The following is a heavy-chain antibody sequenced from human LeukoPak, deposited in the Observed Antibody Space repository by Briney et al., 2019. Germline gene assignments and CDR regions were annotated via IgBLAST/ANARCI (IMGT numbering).Heavy chain of an antibody. V-gene: IGHV4-39*07. J-gene: IGHJ4*02. CDR3: ARDRPFDY. CDR1: SSY. CDR2: IYYSGST. Sequence: SSYWGWIRQPPGKGLEWIGSIYYSGSTYYNPSLKSRVTISVDTSKNQFSLKLSSVTAADTAVYYCARDRPFDYWGQGTLVTVSS. D-gene: IGHD6-6*01.